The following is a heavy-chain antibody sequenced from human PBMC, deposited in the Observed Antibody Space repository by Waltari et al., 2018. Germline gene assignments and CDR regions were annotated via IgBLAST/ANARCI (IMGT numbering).Heavy chain of an antibody. CDR1: GFSFSNYW. J-gene: IGHJ4*02. CDR3: ARDWEGERPNFDY. D-gene: IGHD1-26*01. Sequence: EVQLVESGGGLVELGGSLRLSCVASGFSFSNYWMSWVRQAPGKGLEWVADIKQDGNKKYYVGSVKGRFTISRDNAKNSVYLQMNSLRPEDTAVYYCARDWEGERPNFDYWGQGTLVTVSS. V-gene: IGHV3-7*04. CDR2: IKQDGNKK.